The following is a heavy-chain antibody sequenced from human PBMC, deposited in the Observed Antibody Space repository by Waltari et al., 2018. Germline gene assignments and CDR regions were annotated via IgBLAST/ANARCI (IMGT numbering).Heavy chain of an antibody. D-gene: IGHD3-3*01. Sequence: VQLVQSGAEVKKPGESLTISCKGSGYSFTSYWIGWVRQMPGQGLEWIGEINHSGSTNYNPSLKSRVTISVDTSKNQFSLKLSSVTAADTAVYYCARGRGYYDFWSGYYLNWFDPWGQGTLVTVSS. J-gene: IGHJ5*02. CDR3: ARGRGYYDFWSGYYLNWFDP. CDR1: GYSFTSYW. V-gene: IGHV4-34*01. CDR2: INHSGST.